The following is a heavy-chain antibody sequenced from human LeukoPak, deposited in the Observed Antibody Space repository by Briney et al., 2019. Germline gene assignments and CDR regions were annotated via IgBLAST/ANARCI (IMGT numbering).Heavy chain of an antibody. J-gene: IGHJ1*01. D-gene: IGHD3-22*01. CDR3: ARESTEYYYDSSGYSNLAEYFQH. Sequence: PGGSLRLSCAASGFTFGPYWMSWVRQAPGKGLEWVASINQDGSEKNYVDSVKGRFTIFRDNAKNSLYLQMNSLRAEDTAVYYCARESTEYYYDSSGYSNLAEYFQHWGQGTLVTVSS. V-gene: IGHV3-7*01. CDR2: INQDGSEK. CDR1: GFTFGPYW.